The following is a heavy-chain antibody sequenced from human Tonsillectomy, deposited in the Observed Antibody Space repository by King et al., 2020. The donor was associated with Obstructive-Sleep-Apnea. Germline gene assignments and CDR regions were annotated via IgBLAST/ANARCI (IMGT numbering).Heavy chain of an antibody. V-gene: IGHV4-39*07. J-gene: IGHJ1*01. Sequence: QLQESGPGLVKPSETLSLTCTVSGGSISSSSYYWGWIRQPPGKGLGWIGSIYYSGSTYYNPSLKSRVTISVDTSHNQFSLGLSSVTAADTAVYYLAREIVVVVATPEYFQHWGQGTLVTVSS. CDR1: GGSISSSSYY. CDR3: AREIVVVVATPEYFQH. CDR2: IYYSGST. D-gene: IGHD2-15*01.